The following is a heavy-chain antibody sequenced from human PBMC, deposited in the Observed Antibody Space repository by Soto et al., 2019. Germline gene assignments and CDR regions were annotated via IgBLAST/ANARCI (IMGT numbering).Heavy chain of an antibody. CDR3: ARDRIYGIAAAGSYYFDY. CDR1: GFTFSSYW. CDR2: IKQDGSEK. V-gene: IGHV3-7*03. J-gene: IGHJ4*02. Sequence: GGSLRLSCAASGFTFSSYWMSWVRQAPGKGLGWVANIKQDGSEKYYVDSVKGRFTISRDNAKNSLYLQMNSLRAEDTAVYYCARDRIYGIAAAGSYYFDYWGQGTLVTVS. D-gene: IGHD6-13*01.